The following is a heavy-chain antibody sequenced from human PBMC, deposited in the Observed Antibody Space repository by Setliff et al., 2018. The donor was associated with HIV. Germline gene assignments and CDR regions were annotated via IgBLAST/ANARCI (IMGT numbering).Heavy chain of an antibody. V-gene: IGHV1-18*01. CDR1: GYIFTNYG. Sequence: ASVKVSCKASGYIFTNYGISWVRQAPGQGLEWMGWITGYNGNTNYAQKLQDRVTMTTDTSTSTAYMELRSLRSDDTAVYYCARILVGVDDAFDIWGQGTMVTVSS. CDR3: ARILVGVDDAFDI. D-gene: IGHD1-26*01. J-gene: IGHJ3*02. CDR2: ITGYNGNT.